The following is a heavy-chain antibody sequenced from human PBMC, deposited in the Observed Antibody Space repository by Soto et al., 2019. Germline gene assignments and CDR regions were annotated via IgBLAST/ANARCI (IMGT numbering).Heavy chain of an antibody. CDR2: ISRNGGGT. CDR3: ARDVRIAAGRYYYYYGMDV. Sequence: ASVKVSCKASGYTFTMYGVSLVRQAPGQGLEWMGWISRNGGGTNYAQKFQGWVTMTRDTSISTAYMELSRLRSDDTAVYYCARDVRIAAGRYYYYYGMDVWGQGTTVTVSS. CDR1: GYTFTMYG. J-gene: IGHJ6*02. V-gene: IGHV1-2*04. D-gene: IGHD6-13*01.